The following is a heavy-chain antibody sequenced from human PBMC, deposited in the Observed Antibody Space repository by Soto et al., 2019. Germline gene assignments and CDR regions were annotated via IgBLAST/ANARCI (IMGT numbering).Heavy chain of an antibody. V-gene: IGHV3-74*01. J-gene: IGHJ4*02. CDR3: ARGGLEPFDY. Sequence: GCCLKIACAACGFNLGSYWMHWVRQAPGKGLVWVSRINDYGTTINYAESVEGRFTISRDDAKSEVYLQMNNLRAEDTAVYYCARGGLEPFDYWGRGALVTVYS. CDR1: GFNLGSYW. CDR2: INDYGTTI. D-gene: IGHD1-1*01.